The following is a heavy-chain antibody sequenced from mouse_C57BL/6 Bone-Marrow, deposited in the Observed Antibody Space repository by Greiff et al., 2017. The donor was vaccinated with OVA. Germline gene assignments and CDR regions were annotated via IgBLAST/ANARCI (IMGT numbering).Heavy chain of an antibody. CDR1: GFTFSDYG. J-gene: IGHJ4*01. V-gene: IGHV5-17*01. Sequence: EVKLVESGGGLVKPGGSLKLSCAASGFTFSDYGMHWVRQAPEKGLEWVAYISSGSSTIYYADTVKGRFTIARDKAKNTLFLQMTSLRSEDTAMYYCARSYGGAMDYWGQGTSVTVSS. CDR2: ISSGSSTI. D-gene: IGHD1-1*01. CDR3: ARSYGGAMDY.